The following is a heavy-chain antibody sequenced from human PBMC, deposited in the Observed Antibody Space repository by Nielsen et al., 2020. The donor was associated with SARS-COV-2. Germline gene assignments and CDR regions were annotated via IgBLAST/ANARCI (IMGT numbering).Heavy chain of an antibody. V-gene: IGHV3-11*04. J-gene: IGHJ6*02. D-gene: IGHD2-8*01. CDR1: GFTFSDYY. CDR2: ISSSGSTI. CDR3: ARDQWGYYGMDV. Sequence: GESLKISCAASGFTFSDYYMSWIRQAPGKGLEWVSYISSSGSTIYYADSVKGRFTISRDNAKNSLYLQMNSLRAEDTAVYYCARDQWGYYGMDVWGQGTTVTVSS.